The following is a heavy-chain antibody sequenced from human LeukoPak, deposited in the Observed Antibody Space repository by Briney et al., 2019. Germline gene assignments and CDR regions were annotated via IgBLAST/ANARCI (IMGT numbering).Heavy chain of an antibody. D-gene: IGHD4-11*01. CDR3: ASFTVPFDY. CDR2: ISSSSSYI. Sequence: GGSLRLSCAASGFTFNSYSMNWVRQAPGKGLEWVSSISSSSSYIYYADSVKGRFTISRDNAKNSLYLQMNSLRAEDTAVYYCASFTVPFDYWGQGTLVTVSS. V-gene: IGHV3-21*01. J-gene: IGHJ4*02. CDR1: GFTFNSYS.